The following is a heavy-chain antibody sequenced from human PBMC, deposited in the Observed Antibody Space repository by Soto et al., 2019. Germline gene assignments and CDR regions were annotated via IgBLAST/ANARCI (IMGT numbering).Heavy chain of an antibody. CDR2: ISSDSSYR. CDR3: ATSFLDYSSFDY. CDR1: GFTLSSRT. Sequence: GGSLRLSCAASGFTLSSRTMIWVRQAPGKGLEWVSSISSDSSYRYYADSVEGRITISRDNAKNTLYLQMNSLRDEDTAVYYCATSFLDYSSFDYWGQGTLVTVS. J-gene: IGHJ4*02. D-gene: IGHD4-4*01. V-gene: IGHV3-21*01.